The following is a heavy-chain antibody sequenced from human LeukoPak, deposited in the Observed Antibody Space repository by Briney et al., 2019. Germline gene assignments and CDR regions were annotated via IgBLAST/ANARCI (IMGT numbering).Heavy chain of an antibody. CDR3: AKSATSQVAGTLDY. CDR2: IRYDGSNK. V-gene: IGHV3-30*02. D-gene: IGHD6-19*01. CDR1: GFTFSSYG. Sequence: GGSLRLSCAASGFTFSSYGMHWVRQAPGKGLEWVAFIRYDGSNKYYADSVKGRFTISRDNSKNTLYLQMNSLRAEDTAVYYCAKSATSQVAGTLDYWGQGTLVTVSS. J-gene: IGHJ4*02.